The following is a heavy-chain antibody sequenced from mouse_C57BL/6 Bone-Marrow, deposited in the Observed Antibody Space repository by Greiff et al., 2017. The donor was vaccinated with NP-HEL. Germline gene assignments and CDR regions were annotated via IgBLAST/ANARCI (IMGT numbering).Heavy chain of an antibody. J-gene: IGHJ3*01. CDR1: GYTFTSYG. V-gene: IGHV1-81*01. D-gene: IGHD2-3*01. Sequence: QVQLKESGAELARPGASVKLSCKASGYTFTSYGISWVKQRTGQGLEWIGEIYPRSGNTYYNEKFKGKATLTADKSSSTAYMELRSLTSEDSAVYFCARWDGYYPFAYWGQGTLVTVSA. CDR3: ARWDGYYPFAY. CDR2: IYPRSGNT.